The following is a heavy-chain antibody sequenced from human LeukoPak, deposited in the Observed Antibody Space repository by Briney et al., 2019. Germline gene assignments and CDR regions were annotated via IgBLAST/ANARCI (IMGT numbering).Heavy chain of an antibody. V-gene: IGHV3-7*03. CDR1: GFTFSSYW. CDR2: IKQDGSEK. CDR3: ARSPNCSGGSCYIFGYFDY. J-gene: IGHJ4*02. D-gene: IGHD2-15*01. Sequence: GGSLRLSCAASGFTFSSYWMSWVRQAPGKGLEWVANIKQDGSEKYYVDSVKGRFTISKDNAKNSLYLQMNSLRAEDTAVYYCARSPNCSGGSCYIFGYFDYWGQGTLVTVSS.